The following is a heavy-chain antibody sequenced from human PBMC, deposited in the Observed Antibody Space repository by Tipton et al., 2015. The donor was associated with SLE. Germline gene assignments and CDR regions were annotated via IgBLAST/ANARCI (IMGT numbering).Heavy chain of an antibody. J-gene: IGHJ5*02. Sequence: TLSLTCTVSGGSISGSRNYWGWIRQSPGKGLEWIGNIYYSGSTYYNPSLKSRVTISVETSKNQFSLKLSSVTAADTAAYYCARRSDDYSNWFDPWGQGTQVTVSS. CDR3: ARRSDDYSNWFDP. CDR1: GGSISGSRNY. CDR2: IYYSGST. V-gene: IGHV4-39*07. D-gene: IGHD4-11*01.